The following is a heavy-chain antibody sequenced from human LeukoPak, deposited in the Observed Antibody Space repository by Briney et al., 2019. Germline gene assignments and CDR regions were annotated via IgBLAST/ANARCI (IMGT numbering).Heavy chain of an antibody. D-gene: IGHD6-19*01. CDR2: IYYSGST. J-gene: IGHJ5*02. Sequence: SETLSLTCTVSGGSISSSSNYWGWIRQPPGKGLEWIGNIYYSGSTNYNPSLKSRVTISVDTSKNQFSLKLSSVTAADTAVYYCARRVRQWLNNWFDPWGQGTLVTVSS. CDR3: ARRVRQWLNNWFDP. V-gene: IGHV4-39*07. CDR1: GGSISSSSNY.